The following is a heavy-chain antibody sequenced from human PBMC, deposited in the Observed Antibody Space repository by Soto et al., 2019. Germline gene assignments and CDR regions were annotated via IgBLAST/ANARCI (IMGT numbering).Heavy chain of an antibody. D-gene: IGHD6-13*01. CDR3: ARDLGQQLVDY. V-gene: IGHV1-18*01. CDR2: ISAYNGNT. CDR1: GYTFTNYG. Sequence: QVQLVQSGAEVKKPGASVKVSCKASGYTFTNYGISWVRQAPGQGLEWMGWISAYNGNTKYAQNLQGRVTMTTDTSTSTTYMEPRSLSSDDTAGYYCARDLGQQLVDYWGQGTLVTVSS. J-gene: IGHJ4*02.